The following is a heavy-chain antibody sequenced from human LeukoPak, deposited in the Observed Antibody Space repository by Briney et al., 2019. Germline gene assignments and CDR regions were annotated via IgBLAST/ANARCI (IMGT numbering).Heavy chain of an antibody. CDR3: AKVTDSSGYLLPGPFDY. J-gene: IGHJ4*02. CDR1: GFTFSSYG. D-gene: IGHD3-22*01. CDR2: ISYDGSNK. Sequence: GGSLRLSCAASGFTFSSYGMHWVRQAPGKGLEWVAVISYDGSNKYYADSVKGRFTISRDNSKNTLYLQMNSLRAEDTAVYYCAKVTDSSGYLLPGPFDYWGQGTLVTVSS. V-gene: IGHV3-30*18.